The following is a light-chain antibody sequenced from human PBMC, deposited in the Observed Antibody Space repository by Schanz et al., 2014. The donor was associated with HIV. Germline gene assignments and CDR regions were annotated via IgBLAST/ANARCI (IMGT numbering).Light chain of an antibody. J-gene: IGLJ2*01. Sequence: QSALTQPASVSGSPGQSITISCTGTSSDVGGYNYVSWYQQHPGKAPKLMIYDVNKRPSGVPNRFSGSKSGNTASLTVSGLQADDEADYYCSSFAGNNKLLFGGGTKLTVL. CDR2: DVN. CDR1: SSDVGGYNY. V-gene: IGLV2-8*01. CDR3: SSFAGNNKLL.